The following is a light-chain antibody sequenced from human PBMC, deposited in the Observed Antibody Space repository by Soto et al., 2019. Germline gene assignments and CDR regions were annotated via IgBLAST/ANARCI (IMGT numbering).Light chain of an antibody. Sequence: EIGVTKSVGTLSSTPRERATLSCMASKSVSSSYLAWYQQKPGQAPRLLIYGASSRATGIPDRFSGSGSGTDFTLTISRLEPEDFAVYYCQQYGRSRWTFGQGTKVDI. V-gene: IGKV3-20*01. J-gene: IGKJ1*01. CDR3: QQYGRSRWT. CDR2: GAS. CDR1: KSVSSSY.